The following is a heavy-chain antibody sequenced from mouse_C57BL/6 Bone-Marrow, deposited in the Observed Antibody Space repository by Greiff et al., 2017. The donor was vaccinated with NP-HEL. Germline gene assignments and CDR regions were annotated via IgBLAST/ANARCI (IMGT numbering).Heavy chain of an antibody. Sequence: VNVVESGAELVRPGTSVKVSCKASGYAFTNYLIEWVKQRPGQGLEWIGVINPGSGGTNYNEKFKGKATLTADKSSSTAYMQLSSLTSEDSAVYFCARDYSNQSLYWYFDVWGTGTTVTVSS. D-gene: IGHD2-5*01. CDR2: INPGSGGT. J-gene: IGHJ1*03. V-gene: IGHV1-54*01. CDR1: GYAFTNYL. CDR3: ARDYSNQSLYWYFDV.